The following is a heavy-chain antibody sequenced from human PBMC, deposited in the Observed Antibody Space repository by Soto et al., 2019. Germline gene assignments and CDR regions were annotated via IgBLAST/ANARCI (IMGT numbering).Heavy chain of an antibody. V-gene: IGHV4-34*01. CDR3: AGVLCSGGSCYSDAFDI. J-gene: IGHJ3*02. D-gene: IGHD2-15*01. CDR1: GGSFSGYY. CDR2: INHSEST. Sequence: QVQLQQWGAGLLKPSETLSLTCAVYGGSFSGYYWSWIRQPPGKGLEWIGEINHSESTNYNPSPKSRVTISVDRSKNQFALKLSSVTAADTAVYYCAGVLCSGGSCYSDAFDILGQGTMVTVSS.